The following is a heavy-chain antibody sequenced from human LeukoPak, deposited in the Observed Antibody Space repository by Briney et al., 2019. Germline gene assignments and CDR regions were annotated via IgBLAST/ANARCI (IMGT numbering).Heavy chain of an antibody. CDR2: MNPNSGNT. J-gene: IGHJ4*02. D-gene: IGHD3-22*01. CDR3: ARGAPMYYYDSSGYSFDY. V-gene: IGHV1-8*01. Sequence: GASVKVSCKASGYTFTSYDINWVRQATGQGLEWMGWMNPNSGNTGYAQKFQGRVTMTRNTSISTAYMELSSLRSEDTAVYYRARGAPMYYYDSSGYSFDYWGQGTLVTVSS. CDR1: GYTFTSYD.